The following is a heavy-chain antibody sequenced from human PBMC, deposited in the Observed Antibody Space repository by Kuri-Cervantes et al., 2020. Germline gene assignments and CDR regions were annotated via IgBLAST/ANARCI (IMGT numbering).Heavy chain of an antibody. V-gene: IGHV4-61*01. D-gene: IGHD3-10*01. CDR1: GGSVSSGSYY. J-gene: IGHJ5*02. Sequence: GSLRLSCTVSGGSVSSGSYYWSWIRQPPGKGLEWIGYIYYSGSTNYNPSLKSRVTISVDTSKKQFSLKLSSVTAADTAVYYCGGGGGGLLPDNWFDPWGQGTLVTVSS. CDR3: GGGGGGLLPDNWFDP. CDR2: IYYSGST.